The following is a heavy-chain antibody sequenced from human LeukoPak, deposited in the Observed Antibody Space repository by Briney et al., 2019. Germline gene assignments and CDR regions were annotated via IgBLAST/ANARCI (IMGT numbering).Heavy chain of an antibody. V-gene: IGHV4-39*01. CDR3: GRRSRSTWNYRRGDY. CDR2: IYYSGST. D-gene: IGHD1-7*01. Sequence: SETLSLTCTVSGGSISSDSYYWGWIRQPPGKGLQWIGCIYYSGSTYYKPSLKSRVTISVDTSKKQFSLKLTSVTAADTAVYYCGRRSRSTWNYRRGDYWGQGTLVTVSS. J-gene: IGHJ4*02. CDR1: GGSISSDSYY.